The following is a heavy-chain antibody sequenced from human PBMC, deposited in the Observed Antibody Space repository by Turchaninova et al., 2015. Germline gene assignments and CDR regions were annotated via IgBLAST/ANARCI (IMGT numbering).Heavy chain of an antibody. Sequence: QVQLVQSGAEVKKPGASVKFSCTGWGSTFTTYYVHWVRQAPGQGLEWMGRTNPTGGGASYAQKFQGRVTMTRDTSTTTVYMELSSLRSEDTAVYYCARDAEAFDIWGQGTMVTVSS. V-gene: IGHV1-46*01. J-gene: IGHJ3*02. CDR3: ARDAEAFDI. CDR2: TNPTGGGA. CDR1: GSTFTTYY.